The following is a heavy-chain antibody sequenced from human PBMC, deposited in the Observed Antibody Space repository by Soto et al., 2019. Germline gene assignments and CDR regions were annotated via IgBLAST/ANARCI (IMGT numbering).Heavy chain of an antibody. CDR1: GFTFSSYS. D-gene: IGHD1-26*01. Sequence: GGSLRLSCAASGFTFSSYSMNWVRQAPGKGLEWVSSISSSSSYIYYADSAKGRFTISRDNAKNSLYLQMNSLRAEDTAVYYCARVGEPADYGMDVWGQGTTVTVSS. V-gene: IGHV3-21*01. CDR2: ISSSSSYI. CDR3: ARVGEPADYGMDV. J-gene: IGHJ6*02.